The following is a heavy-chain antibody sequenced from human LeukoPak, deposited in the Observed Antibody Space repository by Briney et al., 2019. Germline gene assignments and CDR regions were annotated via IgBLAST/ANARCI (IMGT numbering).Heavy chain of an antibody. CDR2: ISSSGSTI. CDR1: GFTFSSYS. J-gene: IGHJ4*02. V-gene: IGHV3-48*04. D-gene: IGHD2-21*02. CDR3: APQYCGGDCYFDY. Sequence: PGGSLRLSCAASGFTFSSYSMNWVRQAPGKGLEWVSYISSSGSTIYYADSVKGRFTISRDNAKNSLYLQMNSLRAEDTAVYYCAPQYCGGDCYFDYWGQGTLVTVSS.